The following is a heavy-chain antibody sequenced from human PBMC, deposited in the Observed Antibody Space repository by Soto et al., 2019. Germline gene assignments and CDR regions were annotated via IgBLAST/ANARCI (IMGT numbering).Heavy chain of an antibody. CDR1: GFPFSDYA. D-gene: IGHD5-12*01. CDR2: INPILGIT. Sequence: SVKVSCKASGFPFSDYAIHWVRQAPGQGLEWMGRINPILGITNYAQKFQGRVTITADKSTSTAYMELSSLRSEDTAVYYCVTNRAHGYSGYDPRFDYWGQGTLVTVSS. CDR3: VTNRAHGYSGYDPRFDY. J-gene: IGHJ4*02. V-gene: IGHV1-69*04.